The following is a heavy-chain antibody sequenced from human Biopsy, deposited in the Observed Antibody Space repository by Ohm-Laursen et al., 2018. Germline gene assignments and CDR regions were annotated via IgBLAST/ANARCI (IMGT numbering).Heavy chain of an antibody. Sequence: SLRPSCAASRFMFSASWMSWVRQAPGKGLEWVANINPDGSVKYFADSVKGRFTISRDNAENSMYLQMSSLTVDDTAVYYCARDERWGQGTLVTVSS. D-gene: IGHD5-24*01. CDR2: INPDGSVK. CDR1: RFMFSASW. CDR3: ARDER. J-gene: IGHJ4*02. V-gene: IGHV3-7*01.